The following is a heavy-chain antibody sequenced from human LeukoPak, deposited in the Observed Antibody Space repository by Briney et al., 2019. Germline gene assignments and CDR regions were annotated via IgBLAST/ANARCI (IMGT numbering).Heavy chain of an antibody. CDR2: FDPEDGET. V-gene: IGHV1-24*01. CDR3: ATSRLLTGYYPFDY. J-gene: IGHJ4*02. Sequence: ASVKVSCEVSGYTLTELSMHWVRQAPGKGLEWMGGFDPEDGETIYAQKFQGRVTMTEDTSTDTAYMELSSLRSEDTAVYYCATSRLLTGYYPFDYWGQGTLVTVSS. CDR1: GYTLTELS. D-gene: IGHD3-9*01.